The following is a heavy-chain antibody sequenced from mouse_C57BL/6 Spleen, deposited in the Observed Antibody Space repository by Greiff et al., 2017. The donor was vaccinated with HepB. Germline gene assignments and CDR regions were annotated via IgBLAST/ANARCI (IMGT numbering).Heavy chain of an antibody. V-gene: IGHV1-19*01. CDR2: INPYNGGT. D-gene: IGHD1-1*01. Sequence: EVQLQQSGPVLVKPGASVKMSCKASGYTFTDYYMNWVKQSHGKSLEWIGVINPYNGGTSYNQKFKGKATLTVDKSSSTAYMELNSLTSADSAVYYCVRDYYGSSPFDSWGQGTTLTVSS. CDR1: GYTFTDYY. J-gene: IGHJ2*01. CDR3: VRDYYGSSPFDS.